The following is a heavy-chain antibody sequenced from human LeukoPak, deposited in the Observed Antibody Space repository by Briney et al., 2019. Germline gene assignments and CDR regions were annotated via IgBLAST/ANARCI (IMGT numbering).Heavy chain of an antibody. Sequence: PGGSLRLSCAASGFTFSSYSMNWVRQAPGKGLEWVSYISSSSSTIYYADSVKGRFTISRDNAKNSLYLQMNSLRAEDTAVYYCARERGEGYYYDSSGDYCYWGQGTLVTVSS. J-gene: IGHJ4*02. CDR3: ARERGEGYYYDSSGDYCY. CDR2: ISSSSSTI. D-gene: IGHD3-22*01. V-gene: IGHV3-48*04. CDR1: GFTFSSYS.